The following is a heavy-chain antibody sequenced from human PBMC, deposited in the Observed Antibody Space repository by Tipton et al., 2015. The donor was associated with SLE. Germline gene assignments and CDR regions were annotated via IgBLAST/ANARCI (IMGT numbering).Heavy chain of an antibody. V-gene: IGHV4-4*08. CDR3: ARTKGFTMVQGVRPGDAFDI. CDR1: GGSISSHY. D-gene: IGHD3-10*01. CDR2: ISTSGST. Sequence: TLSLTCTVSGGSISSHYWSWIRQPPGKGLEWIGHISTSGSTNYNPSLKRRVSISVDTSKNQFSLKLSSVTAADTAVYYCARTKGFTMVQGVRPGDAFDIWGQGTMVTVSS. J-gene: IGHJ3*02.